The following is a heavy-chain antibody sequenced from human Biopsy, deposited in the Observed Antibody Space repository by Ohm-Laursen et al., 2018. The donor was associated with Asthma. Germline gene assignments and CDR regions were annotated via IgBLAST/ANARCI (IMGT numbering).Heavy chain of an antibody. CDR2: ISVYNGNT. J-gene: IGHJ6*02. V-gene: IGHV1-18*01. CDR3: ARAVDYSHYYGIDV. Sequence: SVKVSCKASGYTFNSAGITWVRQAPGQGLEWMGWISVYNGNTKVAQKLQDRVTMITDTSTSTAYMELRSLRSDDTVVYFCARAVDYSHYYGIDVWGQGTTVTVS. CDR1: GYTFNSAG. D-gene: IGHD3-10*01.